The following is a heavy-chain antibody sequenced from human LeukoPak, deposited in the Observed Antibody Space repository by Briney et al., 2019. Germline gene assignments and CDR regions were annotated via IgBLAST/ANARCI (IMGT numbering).Heavy chain of an antibody. Sequence: GRSLRLSCAASGFTFSSFAMHWVRQAPGKGLEWVSYISSSSSTIYYADSVKGRFTISRDNAKNSLYLQMNSLRAEDTAVYYCARDRSNWFDFWGQGTLVTVSS. J-gene: IGHJ5*01. CDR2: ISSSSSTI. CDR3: ARDRSNWFDF. V-gene: IGHV3-48*01. CDR1: GFTFSSFA.